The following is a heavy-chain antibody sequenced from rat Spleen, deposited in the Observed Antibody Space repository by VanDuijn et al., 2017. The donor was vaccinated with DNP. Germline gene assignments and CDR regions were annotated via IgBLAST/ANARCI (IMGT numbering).Heavy chain of an antibody. CDR2: ISTGGCNT. Sequence: EVQLVESGGGLVQPGRSMKLSCAASGFTFSNYYMAWVRQAPTKGLEWVAAISTGGCNTYYRDSVKGRFTISRDNAKSTLYLQMDSLRSEETATYYCAKAGGYSPWYFDYWGQGVMVTVSS. J-gene: IGHJ2*01. CDR1: GFTFSNYY. D-gene: IGHD1-11*01. CDR3: AKAGGYSPWYFDY. V-gene: IGHV5S11*01.